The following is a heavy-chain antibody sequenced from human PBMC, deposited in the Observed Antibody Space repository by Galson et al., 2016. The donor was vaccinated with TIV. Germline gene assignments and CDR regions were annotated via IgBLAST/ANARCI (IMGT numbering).Heavy chain of an antibody. V-gene: IGHV3-23*01. CDR1: GFTFGHYA. Sequence: SLRLSCAASGFTFGHYAMTWVRQVPGKGLEWAAGISGSGYRTFYADSVKGRVTISRENSKNTLYLQMNSLRAEDTAVYYCAKGNSNRDREYLYFYYGMDVWGQGTTVTVSS. D-gene: IGHD2/OR15-2a*01. CDR2: ISGSGYRT. CDR3: AKGNSNRDREYLYFYYGMDV. J-gene: IGHJ6*02.